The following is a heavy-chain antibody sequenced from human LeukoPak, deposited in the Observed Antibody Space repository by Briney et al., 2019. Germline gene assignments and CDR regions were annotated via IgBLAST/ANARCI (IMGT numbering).Heavy chain of an antibody. D-gene: IGHD6-13*01. CDR1: GYTFISYG. V-gene: IGHV1-18*01. CDR3: ARERQLVHDY. Sequence: ASVKVSCKASGYTFISYGISWVRQAPGQGPEWMGWISAYNGNTNYAQNLQGRVTMTTDTSTRTAYMELRSLTSDDTAVFYCARERQLVHDYWGQGTLVTDSS. J-gene: IGHJ4*02. CDR2: ISAYNGNT.